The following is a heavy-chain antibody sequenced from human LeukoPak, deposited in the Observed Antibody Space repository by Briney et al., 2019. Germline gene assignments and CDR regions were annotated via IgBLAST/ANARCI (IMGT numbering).Heavy chain of an antibody. CDR1: GFTFSNSW. J-gene: IGHJ6*02. V-gene: IGHV3-7*03. Sequence: PGGSLRLSCAASGFTFSNSWMAWVRQAPGKGLEWVANINGDESVKNHLDSVKGRFTIPRDNVKNSLYLQMNSLSVDDTAVYYCARAPIVVVPATGYYYYYGMDVWGQGTTVTVSS. CDR2: INGDESVK. CDR3: ARAPIVVVPATGYYYYYGMDV. D-gene: IGHD2-2*01.